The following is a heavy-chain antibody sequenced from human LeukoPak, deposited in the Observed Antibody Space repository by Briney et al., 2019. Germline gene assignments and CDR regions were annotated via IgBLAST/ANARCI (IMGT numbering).Heavy chain of an antibody. J-gene: IGHJ4*02. V-gene: IGHV1-69*13. CDR3: ARDLSREWLLRN. CDR1: GGTFSSYA. CDR2: IIPIFGTA. Sequence: ASVKVSCKASGGTFSSYAISWVRQAPGQGLEWMGGIIPIFGTANYAQKFQGRVTITADESTSTAYMELSSLRSEDTAVYYCARDLSREWLLRNWGQGTLVTVSS. D-gene: IGHD3-3*01.